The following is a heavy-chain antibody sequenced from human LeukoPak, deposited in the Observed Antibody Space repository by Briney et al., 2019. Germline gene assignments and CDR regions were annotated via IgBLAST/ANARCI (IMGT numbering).Heavy chain of an antibody. Sequence: SQTLSLTCTVSGGSISSGSYYWSWIRQPAGKGLEWIGRIYTSGSTNYNPSLKSRVTISVDTSKNQFSLNLSSVTAADTAVYYCAGYCSSTSCPSLDAFDIWGQGTMVTVSS. CDR2: IYTSGST. V-gene: IGHV4-61*02. CDR1: GGSISSGSYY. D-gene: IGHD2-2*01. CDR3: AGYCSSTSCPSLDAFDI. J-gene: IGHJ3*02.